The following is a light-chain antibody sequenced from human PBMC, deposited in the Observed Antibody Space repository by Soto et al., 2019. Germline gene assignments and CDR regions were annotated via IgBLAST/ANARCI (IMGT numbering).Light chain of an antibody. CDR3: QHSYSTPQT. J-gene: IGKJ1*01. V-gene: IGKV1-39*01. Sequence: DIQMTPSPSYLSASVGDRITITCRARQSISSYLNWYQPKPGKAPKLLIYSASSLQSGVPSRFSGSGSGTDFTLTISSLQPEDFATYYCQHSYSTPQTFGQGTKVDIK. CDR2: SAS. CDR1: QSISSY.